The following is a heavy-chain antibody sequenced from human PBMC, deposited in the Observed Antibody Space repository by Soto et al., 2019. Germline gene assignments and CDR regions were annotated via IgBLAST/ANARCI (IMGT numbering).Heavy chain of an antibody. V-gene: IGHV4-59*08. CDR1: GGSISSYY. CDR2: IYYSGST. J-gene: IGHJ5*02. Sequence: SETLSLTCTVSGGSISSYYWSWIRQPPGKGLEWIGYIYYSGSTNYNPSLKSRVTISVDTSKNQFSLKLSSVTAADTAVYYCARGGIFGVVIKGGWFDPWGQGTLVTVSS. CDR3: ARGGIFGVVIKGGWFDP. D-gene: IGHD3-3*01.